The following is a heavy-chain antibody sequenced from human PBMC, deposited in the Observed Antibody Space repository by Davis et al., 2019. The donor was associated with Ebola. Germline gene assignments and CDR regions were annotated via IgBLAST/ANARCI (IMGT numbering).Heavy chain of an antibody. CDR3: ARDRDTSGWFDAFDI. Sequence: GGSLTLSCPASGSSFSRYGTHWVRQAPGKALAWVAVLRYDGSQKYYAYSVKGRFTISRDHSKNTLSLQMNSLRAEDTAVYYCARDRDTSGWFDAFDIWGQGAMVAGSS. CDR1: GSSFSRYG. CDR2: LRYDGSQK. J-gene: IGHJ3*02. V-gene: IGHV3-33*04. D-gene: IGHD6-19*01.